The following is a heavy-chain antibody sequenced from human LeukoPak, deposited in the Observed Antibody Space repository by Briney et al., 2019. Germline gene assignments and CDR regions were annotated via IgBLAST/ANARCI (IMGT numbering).Heavy chain of an antibody. CDR3: ARMERTVVTPDY. D-gene: IGHD4-23*01. CDR1: GFTFSSYG. V-gene: IGHV3-30*19. J-gene: IGHJ4*02. CDR2: IWYDGSNK. Sequence: GGSLRLSCAASGFTFSSYGMHWVRQAPGKGLEWVALIWYDGSNKYYADSVKGRFTISRDNSKNTLYLQMNSLRAEDTAVYYCARMERTVVTPDYWGQGTLVTVSS.